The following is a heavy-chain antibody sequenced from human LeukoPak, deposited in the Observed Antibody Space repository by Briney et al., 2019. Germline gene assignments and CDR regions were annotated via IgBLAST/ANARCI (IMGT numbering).Heavy chain of an antibody. D-gene: IGHD2-15*01. CDR1: GFNFGTYW. CDR3: ARDPDSSAFDY. Sequence: PGGSLRLSCTAAGFNFGTYWISWVRQSPEKGLEFVANIKYDDTVKNYVDSVKGRFTISRDNPSNSVYLQMDSLRPEDTALYYCARDPDSSAFDYWGQGAQVTVYS. CDR2: IKYDDTVK. V-gene: IGHV3-7*01. J-gene: IGHJ4*02.